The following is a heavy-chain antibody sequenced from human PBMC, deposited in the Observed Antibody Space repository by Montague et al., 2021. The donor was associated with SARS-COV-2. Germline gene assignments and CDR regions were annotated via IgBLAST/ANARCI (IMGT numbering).Heavy chain of an antibody. J-gene: IGHJ5*02. Sequence: SETLSLTCAVYGGSFSAYYWSWIRQPPGRGLEWIGEINHSGTTNYKSSLESRLSMSVDTSKNQFSLNLSSVTAADTAVYYCARGRSYSSWYGVNWFDPWGQGTLVTVSS. CDR2: INHSGTT. CDR1: GGSFSAYY. V-gene: IGHV4-34*01. D-gene: IGHD6-13*01. CDR3: ARGRSYSSWYGVNWFDP.